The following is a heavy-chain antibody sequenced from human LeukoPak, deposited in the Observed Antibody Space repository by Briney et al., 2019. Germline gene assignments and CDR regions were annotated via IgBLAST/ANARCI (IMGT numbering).Heavy chain of an antibody. V-gene: IGHV3-23*01. J-gene: IGHJ4*02. CDR1: GFTFSTYG. CDR2: ISGSGDNT. CDR3: AKVGIEQWLSQGQFFDY. Sequence: GGTLRLSCAASGFTFSTYGMSWVRQAPGKGLEWVSGISGSGDNTHYADSVKGRFTISRDNSKNTLYLQMNSLRAEDTAVYYCAKVGIEQWLSQGQFFDYWGQGTLVTVSS. D-gene: IGHD6-19*01.